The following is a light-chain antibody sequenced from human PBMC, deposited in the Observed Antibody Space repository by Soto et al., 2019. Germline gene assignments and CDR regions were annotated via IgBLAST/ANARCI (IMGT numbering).Light chain of an antibody. Sequence: EIVVTQSPATLSVPPGERATLSCRASQSVSSNLAWYQQKPGQAPRLLIYGASTRATGIPARFSGSGSGTEFTLTFSSLQSEDFAVYYCQQYNNWPPGTFGQGTKV. CDR1: QSVSSN. CDR2: GAS. J-gene: IGKJ1*01. V-gene: IGKV3-15*01. CDR3: QQYNNWPPGT.